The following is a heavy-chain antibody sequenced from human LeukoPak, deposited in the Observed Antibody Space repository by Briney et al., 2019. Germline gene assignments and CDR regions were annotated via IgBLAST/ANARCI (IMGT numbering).Heavy chain of an antibody. CDR1: GFTFGSYG. J-gene: IGHJ4*02. CDR3: ARDEDIVVVVAATTIDY. D-gene: IGHD2-15*01. Sequence: GRSLRLSCAASGFTFGSYGMHWVRQAPGKGLEWVAVISYDGSNKYYADSVKGRFTISRDNSKNTLYLQMNSLRAEDTAVYYCARDEDIVVVVAATTIDYWGQGTLVTVSS. CDR2: ISYDGSNK. V-gene: IGHV3-30*03.